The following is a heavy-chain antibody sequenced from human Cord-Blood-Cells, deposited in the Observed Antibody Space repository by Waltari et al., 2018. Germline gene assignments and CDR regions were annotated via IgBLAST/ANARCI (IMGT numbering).Heavy chain of an antibody. Sequence: QVQLVESGGGVVQPGRSLRLSCAASGFTFSSYAMHWVRQAPGKGLEWVAVISYDGSNKYYADSGKGRFTISRDNSKNTLYLQMNSLRAEDTAVYYCARSGYSYGYYYYYGMDVWGQGTTVTVSS. V-gene: IGHV3-30-3*01. D-gene: IGHD5-18*01. CDR3: ARSGYSYGYYYYYGMDV. CDR1: GFTFSSYA. CDR2: ISYDGSNK. J-gene: IGHJ6*02.